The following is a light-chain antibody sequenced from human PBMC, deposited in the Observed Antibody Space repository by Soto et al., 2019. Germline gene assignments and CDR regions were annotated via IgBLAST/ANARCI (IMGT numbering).Light chain of an antibody. CDR3: SSYMSGGTSV. J-gene: IGLJ1*01. Sequence: QSALTQPASVSGSPGQSITISCTGTSSDVGGYNFVSWYQHHPGKAPKLMIYEVSNRPSGVSNRFSGSKSGNTASLTISGLQAEDEADYYCSSYMSGGTSVFGTGTQLTVL. V-gene: IGLV2-14*01. CDR2: EVS. CDR1: SSDVGGYNF.